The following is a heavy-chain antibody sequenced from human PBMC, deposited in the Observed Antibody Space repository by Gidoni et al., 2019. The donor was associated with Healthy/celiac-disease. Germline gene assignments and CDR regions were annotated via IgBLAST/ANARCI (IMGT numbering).Heavy chain of an antibody. CDR1: GFTFDDSA. Sequence: EVQLVESGGGLVQPGRSLRLSCAASGFTFDDSAMHWVRQAPGKGLEWVSGISWNSGSIGYADSVKGRFTISRDNAKNSLYLQMNSLRAEDTALYYCAKDGNDFWSGSENWFDPWGQGTLVTVSS. V-gene: IGHV3-9*01. J-gene: IGHJ5*02. CDR2: ISWNSGSI. D-gene: IGHD3-3*01. CDR3: AKDGNDFWSGSENWFDP.